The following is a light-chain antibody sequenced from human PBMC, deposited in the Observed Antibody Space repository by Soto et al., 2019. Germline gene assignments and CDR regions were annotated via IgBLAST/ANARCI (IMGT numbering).Light chain of an antibody. CDR1: ISDIGSYNF. V-gene: IGLV2-14*01. CDR2: DVN. Sequence: QSALTQPASVSGSPGQSITISCSGTISDIGSYNFISWYQHHPGKAPKLVIYDVNNRPSGISYRFSGSKSGNTASLTISGLQAEDEADYHCASYTRTTTLVFGGGTKVTVL. CDR3: ASYTRTTTLV. J-gene: IGLJ2*01.